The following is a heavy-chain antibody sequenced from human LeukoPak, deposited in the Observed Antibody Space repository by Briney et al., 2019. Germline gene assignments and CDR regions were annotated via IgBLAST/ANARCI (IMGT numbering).Heavy chain of an antibody. J-gene: IGHJ4*02. Sequence: GASVKVSCKASGYTFTGYYMHWVRQAPGQGLEWMGWINPNSGGTNYAQKFQGRVTMTRDTSISTAYMELSRLRSDDTAVYYCARDGYNSWGTGDSDLDYWGQGTLVTVSS. CDR2: INPNSGGT. D-gene: IGHD5-24*01. CDR1: GYTFTGYY. V-gene: IGHV1-2*02. CDR3: ARDGYNSWGTGDSDLDY.